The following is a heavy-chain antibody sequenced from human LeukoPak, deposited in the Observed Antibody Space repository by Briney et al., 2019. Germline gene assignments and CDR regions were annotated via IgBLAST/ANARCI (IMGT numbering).Heavy chain of an antibody. V-gene: IGHV4-59*01. CDR3: ARARGRWLQSIDY. CDR2: IYYSGST. J-gene: IGHJ4*02. Sequence: PSETLSLTCTVSGGSISSYYWSWIRQPPGKGLEWIGYIYYSGSTNYNPSLKSRVTISVDTSKNQFSLKLSSVTATDTAVYYCARARGRWLQSIDYWGQGTLVTVSS. CDR1: GGSISSYY. D-gene: IGHD5-24*01.